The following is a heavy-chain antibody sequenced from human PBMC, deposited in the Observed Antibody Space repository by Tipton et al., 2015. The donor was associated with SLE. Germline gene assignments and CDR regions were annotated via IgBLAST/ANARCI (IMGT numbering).Heavy chain of an antibody. Sequence: TLSLTCSVSGASISSDVYYWSWIRQLPGKGLEWIGYIYNTGNTYYNPSLKSRVTMSVDTSKNQFSLKLSSVTAADTAVYYCARTLAAQIDYWGQGTLVTVSS. CDR3: ARTLAAQIDY. V-gene: IGHV4-30-4*08. CDR1: GASISSDVYY. D-gene: IGHD6-6*01. J-gene: IGHJ4*02. CDR2: IYNTGNT.